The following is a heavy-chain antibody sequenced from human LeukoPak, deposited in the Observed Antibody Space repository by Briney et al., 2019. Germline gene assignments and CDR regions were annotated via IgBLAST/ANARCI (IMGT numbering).Heavy chain of an antibody. J-gene: IGHJ5*02. CDR2: INPNSGGT. Sequence: VASVKVSCKASGYTFTGYYMHWVRQAPGQGLEWMGWINPNSGGTNYAQKFQGRVTMTRDTSISTAYMELSRLRSDDTAVYYCARATYPWGWFDPWGQGTLVTVSS. CDR1: GYTFTGYY. CDR3: ARATYPWGWFDP. D-gene: IGHD7-27*01. V-gene: IGHV1-2*02.